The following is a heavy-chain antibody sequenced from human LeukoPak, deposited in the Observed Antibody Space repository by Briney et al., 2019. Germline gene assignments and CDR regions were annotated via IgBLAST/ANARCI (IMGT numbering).Heavy chain of an antibody. CDR2: IYPGDSDT. CDR3: ARLNPLYYYDSSGYYPDP. D-gene: IGHD3-22*01. Sequence: GESLQISCKGSGYSFTSYWIGWVRQLPGKGLEWMGIIYPGDSDTRYSPSFQGQVTISADKSISTAYLQWSSLKASDTAMYYCARLNPLYYYDSSGYYPDPWGQGTLVTVSS. CDR1: GYSFTSYW. J-gene: IGHJ5*02. V-gene: IGHV5-51*01.